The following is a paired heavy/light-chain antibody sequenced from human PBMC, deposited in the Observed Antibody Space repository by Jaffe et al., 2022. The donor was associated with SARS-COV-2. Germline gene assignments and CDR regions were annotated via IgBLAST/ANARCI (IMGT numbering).Light chain of an antibody. CDR1: QSISSY. V-gene: IGKV1-39*01. CDR2: AAS. Sequence: DIQMTQSPSSLSASVGDRVTITCRASQSISSYLNWYQQKPGKAPKLLIYAASSLQSGVPSRFSGSGSGTDFTLTISSLQPEDFATYYCQQSYSTYTFGQGTKLEIK. CDR3: QQSYSTYT. J-gene: IGKJ2*01.
Heavy chain of an antibody. D-gene: IGHD6-6*01. V-gene: IGHV3-23*01. Sequence: EVQLLESGGGLVQPGGSLRLSCAASGFTFSSYAMSWVRQAPGKGLEWVSAISGSGGSTYYADSVKGRFTISRDNSKNTLYLQMNSLRAEDTAVYYCAKDTWLVRTDYYYYYGMDVWGQGTTVTVSS. CDR3: AKDTWLVRTDYYYYYGMDV. CDR1: GFTFSSYA. J-gene: IGHJ6*02. CDR2: ISGSGGST.